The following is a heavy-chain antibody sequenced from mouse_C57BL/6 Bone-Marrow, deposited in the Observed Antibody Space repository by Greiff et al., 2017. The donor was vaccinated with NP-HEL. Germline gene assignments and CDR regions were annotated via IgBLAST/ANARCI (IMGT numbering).Heavy chain of an antibody. J-gene: IGHJ4*01. CDR1: GFTFSDYG. Sequence: EVQLQESGGGLVQPGGSLKLSCAASGFTFSDYGMAWVRQAPRKGPEWVAFLSNLAYSIYYADTVTGRFTISRENAKTTLYLEMSSLRSEDTAMYDGARDYGSSYDYAMGYWGQGASGTVAS. CDR2: LSNLAYSI. V-gene: IGHV5-15*01. D-gene: IGHD1-1*01. CDR3: ARDYGSSYDYAMGY.